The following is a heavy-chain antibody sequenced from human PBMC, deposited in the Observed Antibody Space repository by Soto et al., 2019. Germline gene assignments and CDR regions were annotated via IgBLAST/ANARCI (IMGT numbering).Heavy chain of an antibody. CDR3: AREGRAIPGYSSSWRHYYYYYGMDV. D-gene: IGHD6-13*01. CDR1: GGTFSSYA. V-gene: IGHV1-69*01. Sequence: QVQLVQSGAEVKKPGSSVKVSCKASGGTFSSYAISWVRQAPGQGLEWMGGIIPIFGTANYAQKFQGRVTITADESTSTAYMELSSLRSEDTAVYYCAREGRAIPGYSSSWRHYYYYYGMDVWGQGTTVTVSS. CDR2: IIPIFGTA. J-gene: IGHJ6*02.